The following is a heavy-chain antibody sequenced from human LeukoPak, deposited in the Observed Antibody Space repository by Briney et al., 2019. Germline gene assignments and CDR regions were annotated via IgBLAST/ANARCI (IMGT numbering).Heavy chain of an antibody. CDR1: GGSINSYY. CDR3: ARSYSSSWYITQYYYYMDV. J-gene: IGHJ6*03. V-gene: IGHV4-59*01. Sequence: PSETLSLTCTVSGGSINSYYWSWIRQPPGKGLEWIGYIYYSGSTNYNPSLKSRVTISVDTSKSQFSLKLSSVTAADTAVYYCARSYSSSWYITQYYYYMDVWGKGTTVTVSS. D-gene: IGHD6-13*01. CDR2: IYYSGST.